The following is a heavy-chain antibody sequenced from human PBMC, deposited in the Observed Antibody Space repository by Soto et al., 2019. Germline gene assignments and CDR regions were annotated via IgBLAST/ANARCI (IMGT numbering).Heavy chain of an antibody. CDR3: ARGGGVGATWLDAFDI. CDR1: GGTISSYA. V-gene: IGHV1-69*13. J-gene: IGHJ3*02. D-gene: IGHD1-26*01. Sequence: SAKLSSKAPGGTISSYALSSLRHAPGQGLEWMGGIIPIFGTANYAQKFQGRVTITADESTSTAYMELSSLRSEDTAVYYCARGGGVGATWLDAFDIWGQGTMVTVSS. CDR2: IIPIFGTA.